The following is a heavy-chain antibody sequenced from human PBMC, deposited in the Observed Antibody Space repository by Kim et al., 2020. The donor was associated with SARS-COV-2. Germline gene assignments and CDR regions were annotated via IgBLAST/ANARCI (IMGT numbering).Heavy chain of an antibody. D-gene: IGHD1-26*01. J-gene: IGHJ4*02. Sequence: KYYADSVKGRFTISRDNSKNTLYLQRNSLRAEDTAVYYCAKATEGAGGVYWGQGTLVTVSS. CDR2: K. CDR3: AKATEGAGGVY. V-gene: IGHV3-30*02.